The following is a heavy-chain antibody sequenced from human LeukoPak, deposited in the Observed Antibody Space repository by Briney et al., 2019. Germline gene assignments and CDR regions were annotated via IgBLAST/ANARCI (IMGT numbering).Heavy chain of an antibody. D-gene: IGHD3-22*01. CDR1: GYTLTELS. CDR2: FDPEDGET. V-gene: IGHV1-24*01. CDR3: ARDHDSSGYYYYFDY. J-gene: IGHJ4*02. Sequence: ASVKVSCTVSGYTLTELSMHWVRQAPGKGLEWMGGFDPEDGETIYAQKFQGRVTMTEGTSTDTAYMELSSLRSEDTAVYYCARDHDSSGYYYYFDYWGQGTLVTVSS.